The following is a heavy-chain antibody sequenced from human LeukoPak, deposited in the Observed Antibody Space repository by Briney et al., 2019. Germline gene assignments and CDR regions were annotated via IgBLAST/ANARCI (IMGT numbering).Heavy chain of an antibody. CDR1: GGSISSYY. D-gene: IGHD3-22*01. CDR3: AGGSGYYYFDY. Sequence: KPSETLSLTCTVSGGSISSYYWSWIRQPPGKGLEWIGYIYYSGSTNYNPSLKSRVTISVDTSKNQFSLKLSSVTAADTAVYYCAGGSGYYYFDYWGQGTLVTVSS. V-gene: IGHV4-59*01. J-gene: IGHJ4*02. CDR2: IYYSGST.